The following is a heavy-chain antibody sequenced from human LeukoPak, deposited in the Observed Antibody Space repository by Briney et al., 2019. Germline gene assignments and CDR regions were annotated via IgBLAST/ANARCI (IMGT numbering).Heavy chain of an antibody. J-gene: IGHJ4*02. CDR2: ISSSSSYI. CDR1: GFTFSSYS. D-gene: IGHD6-13*01. CDR3: ASADPGIAAALAY. V-gene: IGHV3-21*04. Sequence: PGGSLRLSCAASGFTFSSYSMNWVRQAPGKGLEWVSSISSSSSYIYYADSVKGRFTISRDNSKNTLYLQMNSLRAEDTAVYYCASADPGIAAALAYWGQGTLVTVSS.